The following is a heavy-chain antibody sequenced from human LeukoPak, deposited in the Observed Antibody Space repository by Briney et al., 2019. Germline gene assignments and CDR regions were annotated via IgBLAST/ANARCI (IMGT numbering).Heavy chain of an antibody. D-gene: IGHD2-2*01. CDR2: IYYSGST. V-gene: IGHV4-34*09. Sequence: SETLSLTCAVYGGSFSGYYWSWIRQPPGKGLEWIGYIYYSGSTYYNPSLKSRVTISVDTSKNQFSLKLSSVTAAGTAVYYCAREGVVVPAERGKTYYYYMDVWGKGTMVTVSS. J-gene: IGHJ6*03. CDR1: GGSFSGYY. CDR3: AREGVVVPAERGKTYYYYMDV.